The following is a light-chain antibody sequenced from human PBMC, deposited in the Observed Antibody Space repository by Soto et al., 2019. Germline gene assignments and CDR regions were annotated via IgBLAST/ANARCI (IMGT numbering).Light chain of an antibody. V-gene: IGKV2D-29*01. CDR2: GVS. Sequence: DIVMTQTPLSLFVTPGQPASISCKSRQSLVFSDGMTYFYWYLQKPGQPPQLLIHGVSNRFSGVTDRCCCIGSGTDLTLTISRVESEDVWVYYCMQTVQHPWTLGQGNKVEVK. CDR1: QSLVFSDGMTY. J-gene: IGKJ1*01. CDR3: MQTVQHPWT.